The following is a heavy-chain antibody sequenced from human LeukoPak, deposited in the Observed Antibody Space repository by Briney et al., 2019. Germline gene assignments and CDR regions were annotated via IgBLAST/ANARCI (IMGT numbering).Heavy chain of an antibody. Sequence: SETLSLTCTVSGGSISSYYWSWIRQPPGKGLEWIGYIYYSGSTNYNPSLKSRVTISVDTSKNQFSLKLSSVTAADTAVYYCARAIRSSSSGRDWFDPWGQGTLVTVSS. V-gene: IGHV4-59*12. D-gene: IGHD6-6*01. CDR1: GGSISSYY. CDR3: ARAIRSSSSGRDWFDP. J-gene: IGHJ5*02. CDR2: IYYSGST.